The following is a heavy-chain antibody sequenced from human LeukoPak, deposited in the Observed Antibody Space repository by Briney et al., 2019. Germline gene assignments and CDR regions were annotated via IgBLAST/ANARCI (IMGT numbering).Heavy chain of an antibody. J-gene: IGHJ4*02. CDR3: ARARSGALY. Sequence: PGGSLRLSCAASGFTFSGYEMNWVRQAPGKGLEWVSYISSSGSTIYYADSVKGRLTISRDNAKNSLYLQMNSLRAEDTAVYYCARARSGALYWGQGTLVTVSS. V-gene: IGHV3-48*03. CDR2: ISSSGSTI. D-gene: IGHD3-3*01. CDR1: GFTFSGYE.